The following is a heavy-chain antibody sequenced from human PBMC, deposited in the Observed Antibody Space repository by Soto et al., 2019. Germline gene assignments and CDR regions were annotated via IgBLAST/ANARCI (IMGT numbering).Heavy chain of an antibody. CDR2: IYYSGST. CDR3: ARALGAWIQLWFEYYFDY. J-gene: IGHJ4*02. Sequence: SETLSLTCTVSGGSISSGGYYWSWIRQHPGKGLEWIGYIYYSGSTYYNPSLKSRVTISVDTSKNQFSLKLSSVTAADTAVYYCARALGAWIQLWFEYYFDYWGQGTLVTVSS. V-gene: IGHV4-31*03. CDR1: GGSISSGGYY. D-gene: IGHD5-18*01.